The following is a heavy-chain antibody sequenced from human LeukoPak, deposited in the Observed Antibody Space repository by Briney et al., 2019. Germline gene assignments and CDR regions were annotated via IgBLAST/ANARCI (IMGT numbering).Heavy chain of an antibody. Sequence: GGSLRLSCAASGFTFSSYAMSWVRQAPGKGLEWVSAISGSGGSTYYADSVKGRFTISRDNSKNTLYLQMNSPRAEDTAVYYCAKRYGDYEAPYYFDYWGQGTLVTVSS. CDR1: GFTFSSYA. D-gene: IGHD4-17*01. J-gene: IGHJ4*02. CDR2: ISGSGGST. CDR3: AKRYGDYEAPYYFDY. V-gene: IGHV3-23*01.